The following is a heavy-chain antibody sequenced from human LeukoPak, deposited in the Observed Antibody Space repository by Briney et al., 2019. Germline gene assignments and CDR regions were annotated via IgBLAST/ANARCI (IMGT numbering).Heavy chain of an antibody. D-gene: IGHD6-13*01. CDR2: IRYDGSNK. J-gene: IGHJ6*03. V-gene: IGHV3-30*02. CDR3: AGSSSSWFSYYYYYMDV. Sequence: GGSLRLSCAASGFTFSSYGMHWVRQAPGKGLEWVAFIRYDGSNKYYADSVKGRFTISRDNAKNSLYLQMNSLRAEDTAVYYCAGSSSSWFSYYYYYMDVWGKGTTVTISS. CDR1: GFTFSSYG.